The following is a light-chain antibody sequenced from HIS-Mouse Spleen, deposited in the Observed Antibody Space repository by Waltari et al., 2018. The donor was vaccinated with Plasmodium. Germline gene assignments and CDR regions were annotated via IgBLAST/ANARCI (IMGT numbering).Light chain of an antibody. CDR1: PRVSSN. V-gene: IGKV3-15*01. CDR3: QQYNNWSFT. CDR2: GAS. Sequence: DIVMTQSPAPLSVSPGESAPLSCRPSPRVSSNLAWYQQKPGQAPRLLIYGASTRATGIPARFSGSGSGTEFTLTISSLQSEDFAVYYCQQYNNWSFTFGPGTKVDIK. J-gene: IGKJ3*01.